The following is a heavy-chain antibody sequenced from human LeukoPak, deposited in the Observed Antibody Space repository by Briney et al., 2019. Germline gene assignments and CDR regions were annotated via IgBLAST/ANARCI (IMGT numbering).Heavy chain of an antibody. CDR1: GGSISSYY. CDR3: ARDGDVGSGWYGQFDY. D-gene: IGHD6-19*01. CDR2: IYTSGST. J-gene: IGHJ4*02. Sequence: PSETLSLTCTVFGGSISSYYWSWIRQPAGKGLEWIGRIYTSGSTNYNPSLKSRVTMSVDTSKNQFSLKLTSVTAADTAVYYCARDGDVGSGWYGQFDYWGQGTPVTVSS. V-gene: IGHV4-4*07.